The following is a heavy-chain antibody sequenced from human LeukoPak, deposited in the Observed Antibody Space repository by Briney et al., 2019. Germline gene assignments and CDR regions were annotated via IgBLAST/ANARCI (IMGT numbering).Heavy chain of an antibody. CDR1: GGSVSSGSYY. CDR3: ARDGTEMATIFDI. CDR2: IYTSGST. V-gene: IGHV4-61*02. D-gene: IGHD5-24*01. J-gene: IGHJ3*02. Sequence: PSETLSLTCTVSGGSVSSGSYYWSWIRQPAGKGLEWIGRIYTSGSTDYNPSLKSRVTISVDTSKNQFSLKLSSVTAADTAVYYCARDGTEMATIFDIWGQGTMVTVSS.